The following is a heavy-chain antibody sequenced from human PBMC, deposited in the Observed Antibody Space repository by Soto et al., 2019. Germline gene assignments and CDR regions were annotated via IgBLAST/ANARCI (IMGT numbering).Heavy chain of an antibody. Sequence: PGGSLRLSCAASGFTFSSYAMHWVRQAPGKGLEWVAVISYDGSNKYYADSVKGRFTISRDNSKNTLYLQMSSLRAEDTAVYYCARPQRVPAANYYYYYGMDVWGQGTTVTVSS. CDR2: ISYDGSNK. V-gene: IGHV3-30-3*01. J-gene: IGHJ6*02. CDR1: GFTFSSYA. D-gene: IGHD2-2*01. CDR3: ARPQRVPAANYYYYYGMDV.